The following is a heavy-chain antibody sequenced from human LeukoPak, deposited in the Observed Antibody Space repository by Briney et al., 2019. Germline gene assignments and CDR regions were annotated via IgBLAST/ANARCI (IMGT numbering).Heavy chain of an antibody. V-gene: IGHV3-73*01. CDR2: IRSKSKSYAT. J-gene: IGHJ4*02. CDR3: TRHLYDY. Sequence: PGWSLRLSCAASGFSFSGSAIHWVRQASGRGLEWVGRIRSKSKSYATAYAESVTGRFTIARDDSKNTAYMQMNSLKTDDSAVYYCTRHLYDYWGQGTLVTVSS. CDR1: GFSFSGSA.